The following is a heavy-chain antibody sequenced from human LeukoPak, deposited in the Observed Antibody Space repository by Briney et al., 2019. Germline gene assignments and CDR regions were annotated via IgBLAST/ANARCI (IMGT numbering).Heavy chain of an antibody. Sequence: PSETLSLTCTVSGGSISSYYWSWIRQPAGKGLEWIGRIYTSGSTNYNPSLKSRVTMSVDTSKNQFSLKLSSVTAADTAVYYCARSLWFGELRYFDYWGQETLVTVSS. D-gene: IGHD3-10*01. V-gene: IGHV4-4*07. CDR2: IYTSGST. CDR3: ARSLWFGELRYFDY. CDR1: GGSISSYY. J-gene: IGHJ4*02.